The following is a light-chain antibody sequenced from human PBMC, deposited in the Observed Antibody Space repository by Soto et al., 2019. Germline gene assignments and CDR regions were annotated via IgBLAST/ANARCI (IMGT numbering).Light chain of an antibody. CDR1: QSVNLNY. J-gene: IGKJ2*01. CDR3: QQYSWPPVT. Sequence: EIVLTQSPGTLYLSPGERATLSCRASQSVNLNYLAWYEQRPGQAPRLLIYGQSRRASGIPDRFSGGGSGTDFTLTISRLEPEDFAVYYCQQYSWPPVTFGQGTKLEIK. V-gene: IGKV3-20*01. CDR2: GQS.